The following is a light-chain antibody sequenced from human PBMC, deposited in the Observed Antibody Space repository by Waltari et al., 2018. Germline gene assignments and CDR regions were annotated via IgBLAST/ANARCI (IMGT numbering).Light chain of an antibody. CDR1: SSAVGGYNY. CDR3: CSYAGSLKV. J-gene: IGLJ2*01. Sequence: QSPLTQPRSVSGSPGQSVTISCTGTSSAVGGYNYVSWYQQHPGKAPKLMIYDVSKRPSGVPDRFSGSKSGNTASLTISGLQAEDEADYYCCSYAGSLKVFGGGTKLTVL. CDR2: DVS. V-gene: IGLV2-11*01.